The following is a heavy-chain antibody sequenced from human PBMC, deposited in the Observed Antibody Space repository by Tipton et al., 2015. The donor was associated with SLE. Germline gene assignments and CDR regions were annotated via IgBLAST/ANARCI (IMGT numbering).Heavy chain of an antibody. CDR3: AREVYCGGDCYSGGIDY. CDR2: IYTSGST. CDR1: GGSISSGSYY. J-gene: IGHJ4*02. V-gene: IGHV4-61*09. D-gene: IGHD2-21*02. Sequence: LRLSCTVSGGSISSGSYYWSWIRQPAGKGLEWIGYIYTSGSTNYNPSLKSRVTISVDTSKNQLSLKLSSVTAADTAVYYCAREVYCGGDCYSGGIDYWGQGTLVTVSS.